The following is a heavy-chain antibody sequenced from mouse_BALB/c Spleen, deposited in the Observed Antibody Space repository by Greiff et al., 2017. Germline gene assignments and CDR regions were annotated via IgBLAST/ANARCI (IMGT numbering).Heavy chain of an antibody. J-gene: IGHJ4*01. D-gene: IGHD2-1*01. V-gene: IGHV1-7*01. Sequence: QVHVKQSGAELAKPGASVKMSCKASGYTFTSYWMHWVKQRPGQGLEWIGYINPSTGYTEYNQKFKDKATLTADKSSSTAYMQLSSLTSEDSAVYYCARNYGNLYYYAMDYWGQGTSVTVSS. CDR3: ARNYGNLYYYAMDY. CDR1: GYTFTSYW. CDR2: INPSTGYT.